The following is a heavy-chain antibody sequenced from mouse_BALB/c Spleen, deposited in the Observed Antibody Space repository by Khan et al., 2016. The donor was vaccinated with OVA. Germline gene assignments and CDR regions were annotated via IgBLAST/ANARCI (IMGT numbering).Heavy chain of an antibody. J-gene: IGHJ4*01. CDR1: GYTFTNYG. CDR3: ARGRNDRIDAMDY. D-gene: IGHD2-14*01. CDR2: INTYTGEP. Sequence: QMQLEESGPELKKPGETVKISCKASGYTFTNYGMNWVKRAPGKGLKWMGWINTYTGEPTYADDFKGRFAFSLETSASTAYLQINNLKNEDTATYICARGRNDRIDAMDYWGQGTSVTVSS. V-gene: IGHV9-3-1*01.